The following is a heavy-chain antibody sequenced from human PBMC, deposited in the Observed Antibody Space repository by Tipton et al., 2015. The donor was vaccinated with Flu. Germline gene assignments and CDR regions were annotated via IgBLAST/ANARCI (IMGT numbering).Heavy chain of an antibody. V-gene: IGHV4-59*05. CDR2: IYYSGST. CDR3: ATPDH. Sequence: TLSLTCLVSGDSINSYYWSWIRQSPGKGLEWIGSIYYSGSTYYNPPLKTRVTITADPSQNQFSLQLKSVTAADTAVYYCATPDHWGQGTLVTVSS. CDR1: GDSINSYY. J-gene: IGHJ4*02.